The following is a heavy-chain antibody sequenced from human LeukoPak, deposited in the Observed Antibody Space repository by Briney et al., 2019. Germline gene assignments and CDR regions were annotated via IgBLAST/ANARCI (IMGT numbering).Heavy chain of an antibody. V-gene: IGHV3-33*01. CDR1: GFTFSSYG. J-gene: IGHJ4*02. Sequence: GGSLRLSCAASGFTFSSYGMHWVRQAPGKGLEWVAVIWYDGSNKYYADSVKGRFTTSRDNSKNTLFLQMNSLRAEDTAVYYCARDQGYDSSGPDYWGQGTLVTVSS. CDR2: IWYDGSNK. D-gene: IGHD3-22*01. CDR3: ARDQGYDSSGPDY.